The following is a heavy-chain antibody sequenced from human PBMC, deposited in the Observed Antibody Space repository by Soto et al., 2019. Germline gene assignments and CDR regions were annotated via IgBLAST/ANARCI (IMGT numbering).Heavy chain of an antibody. CDR2: IYWSGGT. CDR3: ARGAGSSSWYNLDF. D-gene: IGHD6-13*01. V-gene: IGHV4-59*01. J-gene: IGHJ6*02. CDR1: GGSISSFY. Sequence: ASETLSLTCTVSGGSISSFYWSWIRQPPGKGLEWIGYIYWSGGTNYNPSLKSRVTISSDTTMNQFTRKLSAVNAADTAGYYFARGAGSSSWYNLDFWGQGTTVTVSS.